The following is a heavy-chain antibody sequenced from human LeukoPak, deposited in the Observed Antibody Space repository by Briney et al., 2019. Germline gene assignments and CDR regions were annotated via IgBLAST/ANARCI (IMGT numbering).Heavy chain of an antibody. Sequence: GGSLRLSRAASGFTFSNYAMRWVRQAPGKGLEWVSAISGSGGSTYYADSVKGRFTISRDNSKNTLYLQMNSLRAEDTAVYYCAKASAMIVVVSKHFDYWGQGTLVTVSS. J-gene: IGHJ4*02. CDR3: AKASAMIVVVSKHFDY. D-gene: IGHD3-22*01. CDR1: GFTFSNYA. CDR2: ISGSGGST. V-gene: IGHV3-23*01.